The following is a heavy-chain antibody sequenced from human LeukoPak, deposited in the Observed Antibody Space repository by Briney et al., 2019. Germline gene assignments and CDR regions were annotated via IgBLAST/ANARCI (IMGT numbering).Heavy chain of an antibody. CDR3: ARDNLDAFDI. Sequence: PSETLSLTCTVSGGSISSSSYYWGWIRQPPGKGLEWIGSIYYSGSTYYNPSLKSRVTISVDTSKNQFSLKLSSVTAADTAVYYCARDNLDAFDIWGQGTMVTVSS. J-gene: IGHJ3*02. CDR2: IYYSGST. CDR1: GGSISSSSYY. V-gene: IGHV4-39*07.